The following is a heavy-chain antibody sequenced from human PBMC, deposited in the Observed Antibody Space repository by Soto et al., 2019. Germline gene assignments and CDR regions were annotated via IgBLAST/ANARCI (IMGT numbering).Heavy chain of an antibody. D-gene: IGHD6-19*01. CDR2: ISGGGSTA. Sequence: GGSLRLSCATSGFMFGSYAMNWVRQAPGKGLEWVSVISGGGSTANYADSVRGRFTTSRDSSTDTVYLQMYSLRVEDTAVYYCAKARKYSSPYDSWGQGTLVTVSS. CDR3: AKARKYSSPYDS. CDR1: GFMFGSYA. J-gene: IGHJ5*01. V-gene: IGHV3-23*01.